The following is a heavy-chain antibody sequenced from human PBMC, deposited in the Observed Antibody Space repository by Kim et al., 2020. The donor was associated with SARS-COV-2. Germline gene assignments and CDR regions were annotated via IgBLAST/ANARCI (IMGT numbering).Heavy chain of an antibody. J-gene: IGHJ6*02. CDR2: IYPGDSDT. V-gene: IGHV5-51*01. D-gene: IGHD6-6*01. CDR1: GYSFTSYW. CDR3: ARQPPSSSFYYYGMDV. Sequence: GESLKISCKGSGYSFTSYWIGWVRQMPGKGLEWMGIIYPGDSDTRYSPSFQGQVTISADKSISTAYLQWSSLKASDTAMYYCARQPPSSSFYYYGMDVWGQGTTVTVSS.